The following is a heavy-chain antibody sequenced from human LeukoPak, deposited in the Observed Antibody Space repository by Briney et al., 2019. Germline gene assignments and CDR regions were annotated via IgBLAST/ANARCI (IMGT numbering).Heavy chain of an antibody. V-gene: IGHV3-7*01. D-gene: IGHD3-3*01. J-gene: IGHJ5*02. CDR2: IKQDGSEK. CDR1: GFTFSSYW. Sequence: VGSLRLSCAASGFTFSSYWMSWVRQAPGKGLEWVANIKQDGSEKYYVDSVKGRFTISRDNAKNSLYLQMNSLRAEDTAVYYCARVITPYDFWSGANPNWFDPWGQGTLVTVSS. CDR3: ARVITPYDFWSGANPNWFDP.